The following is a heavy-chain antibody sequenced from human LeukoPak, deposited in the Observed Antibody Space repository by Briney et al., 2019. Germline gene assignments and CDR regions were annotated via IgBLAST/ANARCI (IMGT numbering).Heavy chain of an antibody. Sequence: GESLKISCKGSGYSFTNHWIGWVRQMPGKGLEWMGIIYPDDSDTRYSPSFQGQVTISADKSISTAYLQWSSLKSSDTAMYYCAREAGISVAGTPWFDPWGQGTLVTVSS. CDR3: AREAGISVAGTPWFDP. D-gene: IGHD6-19*01. J-gene: IGHJ5*02. V-gene: IGHV5-51*01. CDR2: IYPDDSDT. CDR1: GYSFTNHW.